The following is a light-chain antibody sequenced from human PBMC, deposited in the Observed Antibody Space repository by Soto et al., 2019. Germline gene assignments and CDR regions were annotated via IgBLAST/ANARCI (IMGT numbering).Light chain of an antibody. CDR3: QQYGSSPPYT. Sequence: ESVLTPAPDTLSLSRGEIATRSCRASLSFSRSYLAWYQLKPGQAPGLLLYAATSRATGIPDRFSGRGSGTDFTRTIIRLEPEEFAVYYCQQYGSSPPYTFGQGNKLEIK. J-gene: IGKJ2*01. V-gene: IGKV3-20*01. CDR2: AAT. CDR1: LSFSRSY.